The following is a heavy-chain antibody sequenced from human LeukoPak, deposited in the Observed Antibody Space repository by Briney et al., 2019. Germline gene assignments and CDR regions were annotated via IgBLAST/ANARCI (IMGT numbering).Heavy chain of an antibody. Sequence: SETLSLTCTVSGGSISSSSYYWGWIRQPPGKGLEWIGSIYYSGSTYYNPSLKSRVTISVDTSKNQFSLKLSSVTAADTAVYYCAGGRGSYMDYWAQGALVTVSS. J-gene: IGHJ4*02. CDR2: IYYSGST. CDR1: GGSISSSSYY. V-gene: IGHV4-39*01. D-gene: IGHD1-26*01. CDR3: AGGRGSYMDY.